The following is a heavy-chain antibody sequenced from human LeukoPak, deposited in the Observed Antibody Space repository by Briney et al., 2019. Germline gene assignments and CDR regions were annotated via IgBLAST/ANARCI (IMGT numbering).Heavy chain of an antibody. CDR2: ISWNSGSI. D-gene: IGHD2-2*01. CDR3: AKGYCSSTSCPAGG. CDR1: GFPLRSYG. J-gene: IGHJ4*02. Sequence: GGSLRLSCAASGFPLRSYGMSWVRQAPGKGLEWVSGISWNSGSIGYADSVKGRFTISRDNAKNSLYLQMNSLRAEDTALYYCAKGYCSSTSCPAGGWGQGTLVTVSS. V-gene: IGHV3-9*01.